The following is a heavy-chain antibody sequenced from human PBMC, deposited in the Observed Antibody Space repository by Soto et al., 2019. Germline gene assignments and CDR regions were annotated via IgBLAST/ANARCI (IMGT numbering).Heavy chain of an antibody. D-gene: IGHD3-10*01. CDR3: ARDRDYYGSGKYYNRIDF. CDR2: IIPISGTP. V-gene: IGHV1-69*01. Sequence: QVQLVQSGPEVKEPGSSVKLTCKVSGGIFNTYAISWLRQAPGQGLEWMGGIIPISGTPNYAQRFQGKVIITADESTSTANMELSRLRSDDTAVYYGARDRDYYGSGKYYNRIDFWCQGTLVSVSS. CDR1: GGIFNTYA. J-gene: IGHJ4*02.